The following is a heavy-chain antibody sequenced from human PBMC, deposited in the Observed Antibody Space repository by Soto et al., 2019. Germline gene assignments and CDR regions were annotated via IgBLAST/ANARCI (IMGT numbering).Heavy chain of an antibody. J-gene: IGHJ4*02. V-gene: IGHV3-15*01. CDR1: GFTFSNAW. CDR2: IKSKTDGGTT. Sequence: PGGSLRLSCAASGFTFSNAWMSWVRQAPGKGLEWVGRIKSKTDGGTTDYAAPVKGRFTISRDDSKNTLYLQMNSLKTEDTAVYYCTTDPDLMIVVVAPPEPFDYWGQGTLVTVSS. CDR3: TTDPDLMIVVVAPPEPFDY. D-gene: IGHD3-22*01.